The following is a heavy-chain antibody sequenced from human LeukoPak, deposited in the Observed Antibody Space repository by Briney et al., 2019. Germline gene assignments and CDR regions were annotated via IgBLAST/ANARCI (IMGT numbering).Heavy chain of an antibody. CDR1: GFTFSSYA. J-gene: IGHJ4*02. D-gene: IGHD3-10*01. CDR2: IDGSGKIT. Sequence: GGSLRLSCAASGFTFSSYALYWVRQAPGKGLEWVSTIDGSGKITKYADSVKGRFTISRDNSKNTLYLQMNSLRAEDTAVYYCASLWSNVDYWGQGTLVTVSS. V-gene: IGHV3-23*05. CDR3: ASLWSNVDY.